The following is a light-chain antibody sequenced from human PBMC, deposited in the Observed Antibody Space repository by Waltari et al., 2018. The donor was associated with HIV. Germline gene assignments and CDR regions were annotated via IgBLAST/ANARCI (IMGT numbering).Light chain of an antibody. CDR1: SSYVGGYHY. J-gene: IGLJ1*01. CDR3: SSYTSSSPYA. V-gene: IGLV2-14*03. Sequence: QSALTQPASVSGSPGTPLTISRTGTSSYVGGYHYVSWYQQHPGKAPKLMIEDVSNRPSGVSNRFSGSKSGNTASLTISGLQAEDEADYYCSSYTSSSPYAFGTGTKVTVL. CDR2: DVS.